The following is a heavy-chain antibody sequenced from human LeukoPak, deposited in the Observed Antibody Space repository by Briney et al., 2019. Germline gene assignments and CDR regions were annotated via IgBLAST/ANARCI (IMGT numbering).Heavy chain of an antibody. Sequence: GGSLRLSCAASGFTFTSYGMHWVRQAPGKGLEWVAVISYDGSNKYYADSVKGRFTISRDNSKNTLHLQMNSLRAEDTAVYYCAKDIVVVPAAIDYYYYYGMDVWGQRTTVTVSS. CDR2: ISYDGSNK. D-gene: IGHD2-2*01. V-gene: IGHV3-30*18. CDR3: AKDIVVVPAAIDYYYYYGMDV. J-gene: IGHJ6*02. CDR1: GFTFTSYG.